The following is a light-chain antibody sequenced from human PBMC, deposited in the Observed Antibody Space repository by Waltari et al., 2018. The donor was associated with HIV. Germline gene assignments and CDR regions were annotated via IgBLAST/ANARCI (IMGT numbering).Light chain of an antibody. Sequence: QSVLTQPPSASGTPGQRVTISCSGSSSHIGSNYVYWYQQLPGTAPKLRIYRNNQRPSGVPDRFSGSKSGTSASLAISGLRSEDEADYYCAAWDDSLSGWVFGGGTKLTVL. CDR1: SSHIGSNY. CDR2: RNN. V-gene: IGLV1-47*01. CDR3: AAWDDSLSGWV. J-gene: IGLJ3*02.